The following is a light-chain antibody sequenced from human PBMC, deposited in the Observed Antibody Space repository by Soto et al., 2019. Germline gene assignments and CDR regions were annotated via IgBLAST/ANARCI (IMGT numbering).Light chain of an antibody. Sequence: EIVLTQSPGTPSLSPGERATLSCRASRSVSSSYLAWYQQKPGQAPRLLIYGTSSRATAIPDRFSGSGSGTDFTLTISRLEPEDFAVYYCQQYGSSSWTFGQGTKVDIK. CDR3: QQYGSSSWT. V-gene: IGKV3-20*01. CDR1: RSVSSSY. J-gene: IGKJ1*01. CDR2: GTS.